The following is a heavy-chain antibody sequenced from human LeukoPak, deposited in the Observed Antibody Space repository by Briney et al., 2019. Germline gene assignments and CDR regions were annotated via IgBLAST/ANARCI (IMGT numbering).Heavy chain of an antibody. CDR1: GFTFSSYS. V-gene: IGHV3-21*01. Sequence: PGGSLRLSCAASGFTFSSYSMNWVRQAPGKGLEWVSSISSSSSYIYYADSVKGRFTISRDNAKNSLYLQMNSLRDEDTAVYYCARAKNSDYYYVDYWGQGTLVTVSS. CDR2: ISSSSSYI. D-gene: IGHD2-21*02. J-gene: IGHJ4*02. CDR3: ARAKNSDYYYVDY.